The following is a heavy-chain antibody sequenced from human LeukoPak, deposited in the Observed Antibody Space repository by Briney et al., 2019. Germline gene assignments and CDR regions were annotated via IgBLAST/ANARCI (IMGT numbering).Heavy chain of an antibody. D-gene: IGHD5-24*01. CDR2: IYTRGST. Sequence: SQTLSLTCTVSGGSISSGSYYWSWIRQPAGKGLEWIGRIYTRGSTNYNPSLKSRITISVDTSKNQFSLELSSVTAADTAFYYCARDRRERGWLQSPFGYWGQGTLVTVSS. CDR3: ARDRRERGWLQSPFGY. CDR1: GGSISSGSYY. J-gene: IGHJ4*02. V-gene: IGHV4-61*02.